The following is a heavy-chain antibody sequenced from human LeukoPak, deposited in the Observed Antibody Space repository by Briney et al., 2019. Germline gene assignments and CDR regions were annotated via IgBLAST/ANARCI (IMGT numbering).Heavy chain of an antibody. CDR2: MYYSGST. J-gene: IGHJ5*02. CDR3: ARGLQWLVEGWFDP. Sequence: PSETLSLTCTVSVGSISSYYWSWIRRPPGKGLEWLGYMYYSGSTNYNPSLKSRVTISVDTSKNQFSLKLSSVTAADTAVYYCARGLQWLVEGWFDPWGQGTLVTVPS. D-gene: IGHD6-19*01. V-gene: IGHV4-59*01. CDR1: VGSISSYY.